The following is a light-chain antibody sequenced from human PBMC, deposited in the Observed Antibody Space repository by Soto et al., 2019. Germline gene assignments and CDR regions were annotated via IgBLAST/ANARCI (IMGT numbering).Light chain of an antibody. Sequence: EIVLTQSPGTLSLSPGERATLSCRASQSVSSSYLAWYQQKPGQAPRILIYGASSRDTGIPDRFSGSGSGTDFTLPISRLEPEDFEVYYCQQYGSSLITFGQGTRLEIK. CDR2: GAS. J-gene: IGKJ5*01. V-gene: IGKV3-20*01. CDR3: QQYGSSLIT. CDR1: QSVSSSY.